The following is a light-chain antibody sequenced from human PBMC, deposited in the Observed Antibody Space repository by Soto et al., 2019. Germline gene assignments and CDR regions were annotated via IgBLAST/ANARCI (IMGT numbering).Light chain of an antibody. V-gene: IGKV1-39*01. CDR3: QQSYSTPFT. CDR2: AAS. CDR1: QSISSY. Sequence: DIQMTQSPSSLSASVGDRVTITCRASQSISSYLNWYQQKPGKAPKLLIYAASSLQSGVLSRFSGSGSGTDFTLTISSLQPEDFATYYCQQSYSTPFTFGPGPKWISN. J-gene: IGKJ3*01.